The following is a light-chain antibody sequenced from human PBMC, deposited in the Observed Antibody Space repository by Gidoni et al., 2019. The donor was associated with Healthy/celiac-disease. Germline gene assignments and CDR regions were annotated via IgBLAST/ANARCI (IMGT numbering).Light chain of an antibody. CDR2: EVS. J-gene: IGLJ1*01. CDR1: SSDVGSYNL. Sequence: QSALPQPASVSGSPGQSITISCTGTSSDVGSYNLVSWSQQHPGKAPKLIIYEVSKRPSGVSNRFSGSKSGNTASLTISGLQAEDEADYYCCSYAGSSTYVFGTGTKVTVL. V-gene: IGLV2-23*02. CDR3: CSYAGSSTYV.